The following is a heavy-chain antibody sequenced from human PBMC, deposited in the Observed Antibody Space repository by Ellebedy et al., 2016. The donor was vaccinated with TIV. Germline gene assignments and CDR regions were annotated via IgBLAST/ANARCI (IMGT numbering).Heavy chain of an antibody. CDR1: GFSFSSYW. J-gene: IGHJ4*02. V-gene: IGHV3-7*01. CDR3: ARDQGWTGGATTRFDY. D-gene: IGHD1-1*01. CDR2: IKQEGYDQ. Sequence: PGGSLRLSCVGSGFSFSSYWMSWVRQAPGKGLEWVASIKQEGYDQSSVDSVEGRFTIARDNAKSSLYLQMTSLRAEDTAVYYCARDQGWTGGATTRFDYWGQGTLVTVSS.